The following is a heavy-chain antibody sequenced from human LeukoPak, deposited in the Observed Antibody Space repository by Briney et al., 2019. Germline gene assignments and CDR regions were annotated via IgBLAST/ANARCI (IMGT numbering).Heavy chain of an antibody. CDR3: ARTYCDSTTCYRFDY. Sequence: SQTLSLTCTVSGGSISSGGYYWNWIRQPAGKGLEWIGRIQTSGSTNYNPSLNSRVTISLDTSENQFSLELRSVTAADAAVYYCARTYCDSTTCYRFDYWGQGTLVTVSS. D-gene: IGHD2-2*01. CDR2: IQTSGST. J-gene: IGHJ4*02. V-gene: IGHV4-61*02. CDR1: GGSISSGGYY.